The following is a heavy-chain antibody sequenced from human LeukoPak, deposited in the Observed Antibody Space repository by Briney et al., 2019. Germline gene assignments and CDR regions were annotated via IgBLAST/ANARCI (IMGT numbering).Heavy chain of an antibody. J-gene: IGHJ6*03. D-gene: IGHD3-10*02. CDR1: AFTFSSCA. V-gene: IGHV3-48*03. CDR2: ISSSGSTI. CDR3: AELGITMIGGV. Sequence: GGSLRLSCAASAFTFSSCAMSWVRQAPGKGLEWVSYISSSGSTIYYADSVKGRFTISRDNAKNSLYLQMNSLRAEDTAVYYCAELGITMIGGVWGKGTTVTISS.